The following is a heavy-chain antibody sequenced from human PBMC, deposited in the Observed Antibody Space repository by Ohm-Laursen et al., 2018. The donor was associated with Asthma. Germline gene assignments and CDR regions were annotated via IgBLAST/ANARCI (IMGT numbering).Heavy chain of an antibody. Sequence: SSVKVSCKSLGGTFNTYVIGWVRQAPGQGLEWMGGINSVFGTTTYPQKFQDRVTITADDSTSTVYMELSSLRSEDTAVYYCARKAGSCISRTCYSLDFWGQGTLITVSS. J-gene: IGHJ4*02. CDR3: ARKAGSCISRTCYSLDF. V-gene: IGHV1-69*01. CDR2: INSVFGTT. CDR1: GGTFNTYV. D-gene: IGHD2-2*01.